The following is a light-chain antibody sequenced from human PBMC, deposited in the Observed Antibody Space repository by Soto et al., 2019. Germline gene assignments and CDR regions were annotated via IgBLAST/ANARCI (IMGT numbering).Light chain of an antibody. Sequence: EIVLTQSPGTLSLSPGERATLPCRASQTLSSNSLAWYQQRPGQTPRVLVYGASNRATGIPDKFSGSGSGTDFTLTISRLEPEDFAVYFCQQYESLPITFGGGTKVDIK. J-gene: IGKJ4*01. CDR3: QQYESLPIT. CDR1: QTLSSNS. CDR2: GAS. V-gene: IGKV3-20*01.